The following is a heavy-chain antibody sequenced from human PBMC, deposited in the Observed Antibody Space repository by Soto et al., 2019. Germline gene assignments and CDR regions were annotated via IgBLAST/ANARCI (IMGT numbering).Heavy chain of an antibody. CDR1: GFTFSDHY. CDR2: SRDKVNSHTT. D-gene: IGHD5-12*01. CDR3: ARGVVSTGDVDY. J-gene: IGHJ4*02. V-gene: IGHV3-72*01. Sequence: EVQLAESGGGLVQPGGSLRLSCATCGFTFSDHYMDWVRQAPGKGLEWVGRSRDKVNSHTTEYAASVKGRFTISRGDSANSLYLKMDILKTEDTAVYNCARGVVSTGDVDYWGQGTLVSVSS.